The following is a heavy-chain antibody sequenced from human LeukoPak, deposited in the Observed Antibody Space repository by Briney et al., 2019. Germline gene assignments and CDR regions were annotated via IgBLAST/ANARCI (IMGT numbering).Heavy chain of an antibody. CDR3: AKAYTSCVDY. D-gene: IGHD2-2*01. Sequence: PGGSLRLSCAASGFTFSGYGMHWVRQAPGKGLEWVAFIRYDGSIEYYADSVKGRFTISRDNTKNTLYLQINSLRAEDTAVYYCAKAYTSCVDYWGQGTLVTVSS. CDR2: IRYDGSIE. V-gene: IGHV3-30*02. J-gene: IGHJ4*02. CDR1: GFTFSGYG.